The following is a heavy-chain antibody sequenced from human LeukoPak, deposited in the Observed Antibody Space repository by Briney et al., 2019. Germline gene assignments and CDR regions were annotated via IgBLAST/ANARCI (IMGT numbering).Heavy chain of an antibody. CDR3: ARVGRGITMVRGVRSYYFDY. D-gene: IGHD3-10*01. Sequence: SSETLSLTCAVYGGSLSGYYWSWIRQPPGKGLEWIGEINHSGSTNYNPSLKSRVTISVDTSKNQFSLKLSSVTAADTAVYYCARVGRGITMVRGVRSYYFDYWGQGTLVTVSS. V-gene: IGHV4-34*01. J-gene: IGHJ4*02. CDR2: INHSGST. CDR1: GGSLSGYY.